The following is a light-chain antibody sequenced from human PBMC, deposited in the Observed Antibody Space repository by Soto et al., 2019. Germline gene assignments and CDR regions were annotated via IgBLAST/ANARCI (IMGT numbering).Light chain of an antibody. Sequence: THPPPFSGPLGQSFTTSSTGTSSVVGNYNLVSWYQQHPGKAPKLMIYEDTKRPSGVSNRFSASNSGNTASLTISGLQAEDEADYYCCSYAGSSTYVFGTGTKVTV. CDR1: SSVVGNYNL. V-gene: IGLV2-23*01. J-gene: IGLJ1*01. CDR2: EDT. CDR3: CSYAGSSTYV.